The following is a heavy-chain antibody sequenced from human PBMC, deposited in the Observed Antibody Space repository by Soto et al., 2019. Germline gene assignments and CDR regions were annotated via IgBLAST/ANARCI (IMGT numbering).Heavy chain of an antibody. Sequence: GGSLRLSCAASGFTFSSYWMSWVRQAPGKGLEWVANIKQDGSEKYYVDSVKGRFTISRDNAKNSLYLQMNSLRAEDTAVYYCAGDHEPDLASGWYSTQCYWGQGTLVTVSS. CDR1: GFTFSSYW. J-gene: IGHJ4*02. CDR3: AGDHEPDLASGWYSTQCY. CDR2: IKQDGSEK. V-gene: IGHV3-7*05. D-gene: IGHD6-19*01.